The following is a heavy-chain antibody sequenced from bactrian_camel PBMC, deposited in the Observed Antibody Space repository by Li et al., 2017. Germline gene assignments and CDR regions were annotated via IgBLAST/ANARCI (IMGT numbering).Heavy chain of an antibody. J-gene: IGHJ4*01. D-gene: IGHD4*01. V-gene: IGHV3S40*01. CDR2: INSGGGST. Sequence: VQLVESGGGSVQAGGSLTLSCAASTYGYSEEFMGWFRQAPGKAREWVSGINSGGGSTYYADSVKGRFTISRDNAKNTLYLQMNSLKTEDTAVYYCATDLSEIWGQGTQVTVS. CDR3: ATDLSEI. CDR1: TYGYSEEF.